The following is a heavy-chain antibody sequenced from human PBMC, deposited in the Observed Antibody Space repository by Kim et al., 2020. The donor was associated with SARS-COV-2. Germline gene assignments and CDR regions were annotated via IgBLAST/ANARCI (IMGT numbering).Heavy chain of an antibody. CDR2: ISYDGSNK. Sequence: GGSLRLSCAASGFTFSSYGMHWVRQAPGKGLEWVAVISYDGSNKYYADSVKGRFTISRDNSKKTLYLQMNSLRAEDTAVYYCARGHSNPDFYYYGMDVWGQGTTVTVSS. D-gene: IGHD4-4*01. V-gene: IGHV3-30*03. J-gene: IGHJ6*02. CDR3: ARGHSNPDFYYYGMDV. CDR1: GFTFSSYG.